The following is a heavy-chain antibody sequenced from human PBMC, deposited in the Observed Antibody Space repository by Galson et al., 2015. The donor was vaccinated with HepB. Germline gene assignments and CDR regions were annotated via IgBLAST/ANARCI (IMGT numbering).Heavy chain of an antibody. V-gene: IGHV3-23*01. J-gene: IGHJ3*02. D-gene: IGHD3-10*01. CDR1: GFTFSVYA. Sequence: SLRLSCAASGFTFSVYAMSWVRQAPGKGLEWVSAIRGSGARTDYADSVKGRFIISRDNSKNTLYLQMNSLRVEDTAVYSCAKDGVNMVSPHAFDIWGQGTTVTVSS. CDR2: IRGSGART. CDR3: AKDGVNMVSPHAFDI.